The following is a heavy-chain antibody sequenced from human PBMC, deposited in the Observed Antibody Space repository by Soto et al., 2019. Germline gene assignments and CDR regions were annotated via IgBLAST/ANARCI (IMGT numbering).Heavy chain of an antibody. CDR2: TSGKGGET. CDR3: AQSPFCSGAICYAPVYVDY. J-gene: IGHJ4*02. Sequence: EVQLLESGGRLVQPGGSLRLSCAASGFSFSNCAMNWVRLAPGKGLEWVATSGKGGETHYGDWVQGRFTMTRDNSKNMLFLQMNGLTVADTAVYYCAQSPFCSGAICYAPVYVDYWGQGTLVSVSS. CDR1: GFSFSNCA. D-gene: IGHD2-2*01. V-gene: IGHV3-23*01.